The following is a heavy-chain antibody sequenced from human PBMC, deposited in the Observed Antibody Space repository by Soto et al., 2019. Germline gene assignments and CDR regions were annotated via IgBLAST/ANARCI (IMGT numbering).Heavy chain of an antibody. CDR2: ISASSGTI. CDR3: GRGDNVWGRHRIDP. CDR1: GFTFSDYS. J-gene: IGHJ5*02. V-gene: IGHV3-48*02. Sequence: EVHLVESGGGLVQPGGSLRLSCGGSGFTFSDYSMNWVRQAPGKGLEWVSYISASSGTIHYADSVKGRFTISRDKATLYQQMNSRRHEDTALYYCGRGDNVWGRHRIDPWGQGTLVAVSS. D-gene: IGHD3-16*01.